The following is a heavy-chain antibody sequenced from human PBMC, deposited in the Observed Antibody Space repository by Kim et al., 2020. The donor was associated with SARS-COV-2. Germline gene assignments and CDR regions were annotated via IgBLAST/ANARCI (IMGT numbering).Heavy chain of an antibody. D-gene: IGHD5-18*01. J-gene: IGHJ6*02. CDR3: ARDPVDTAMVEAVYYYYGMDV. V-gene: IGHV1-46*01. Sequence: ASVKVSCKASGYTFTSYYMHWVRQAPGQGLEWMGIINPSGGSTSYAQKFQGRVTMTRDTSTSTVYMELSSLRSEDTAVYYCARDPVDTAMVEAVYYYYGMDVWGQGTTVTVSS. CDR1: GYTFTSYY. CDR2: INPSGGST.